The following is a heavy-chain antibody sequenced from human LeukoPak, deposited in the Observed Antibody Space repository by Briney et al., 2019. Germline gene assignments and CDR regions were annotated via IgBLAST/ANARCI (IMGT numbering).Heavy chain of an antibody. CDR2: IYYSGST. J-gene: IGHJ6*02. V-gene: IGHV4-59*08. CDR1: GGSLSSYY. CDR3: ARGIKERDYYYGMDV. Sequence: SETLSLTCTVSGGSLSSYYWSWIRQPPGKGLEWIGYIYYSGSTNYNPSLKSRVTISVDTSKNQFSLKLSSVTAADTAVYYCARGIKERDYYYGMDVWGQGTTVTVSS. D-gene: IGHD3-10*01.